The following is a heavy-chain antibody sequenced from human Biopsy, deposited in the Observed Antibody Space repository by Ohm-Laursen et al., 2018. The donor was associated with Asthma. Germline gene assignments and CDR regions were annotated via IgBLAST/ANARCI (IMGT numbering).Heavy chain of an antibody. CDR1: GFTFSSYG. V-gene: IGHV3-33*06. CDR3: VKDTVEDRGGYYTFDV. J-gene: IGHJ3*01. Sequence: SLRLSCAASGFTFSSYGMHWVRQAPGKGLEWVAVIWYDGSIKYYADSVKGRFSISRDNSKNTLYLQMRSLRADDTAVYYCVKDTVEDRGGYYTFDVWGQGTKVTVSS. D-gene: IGHD3-22*01. CDR2: IWYDGSIK.